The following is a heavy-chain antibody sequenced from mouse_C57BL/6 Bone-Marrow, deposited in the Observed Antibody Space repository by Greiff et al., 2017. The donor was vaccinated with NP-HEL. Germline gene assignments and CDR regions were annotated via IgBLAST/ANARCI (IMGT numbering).Heavy chain of an antibody. Sequence: VKLVESGAELAKPGASVKLSCKASGYTFTSYWMHWVKQRPGQGLEWIGYINPSSGYTKYNQKFKDKATLPADKSSSTAYMQLSSLTYEDSAVYYCARSEGNWGQGTTLTVSS. V-gene: IGHV1-7*01. CDR2: INPSSGYT. CDR3: ARSEGN. J-gene: IGHJ2*01. CDR1: GYTFTSYW.